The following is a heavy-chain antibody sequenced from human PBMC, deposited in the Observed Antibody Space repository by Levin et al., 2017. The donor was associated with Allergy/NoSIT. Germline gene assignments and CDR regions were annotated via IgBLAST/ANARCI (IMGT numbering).Heavy chain of an antibody. Sequence: GESLKISCAASGFTFSDHYMDWVRQAPGKGLEWVARSRDKVNSYTIEYAASVKGRFTISRDDSKTSLYLQMNSLKTEDTAIYYCTKHGGDGRPFDIWGQGTMVTVSS. CDR1: GFTFSDHY. J-gene: IGHJ3*02. V-gene: IGHV3-72*01. D-gene: IGHD3-16*01. CDR3: TKHGGDGRPFDI. CDR2: SRDKVNSYTI.